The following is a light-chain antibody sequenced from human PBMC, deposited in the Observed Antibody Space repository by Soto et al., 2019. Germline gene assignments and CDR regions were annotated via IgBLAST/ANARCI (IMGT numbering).Light chain of an antibody. V-gene: IGKV4-1*01. Sequence: DIVMTQSPDSLAVSLGERATINCKSSQSVLYSSNNKNYLAWYQQKPGQPPKLLIYWASTRESGVPDRFSGSGSGTDFTHTISSVQAEDVAVYYCQQYYSTLPVTFGGGTKVEIK. CDR3: QQYYSTLPVT. CDR2: WAS. J-gene: IGKJ4*01. CDR1: QSVLYSSNNKNY.